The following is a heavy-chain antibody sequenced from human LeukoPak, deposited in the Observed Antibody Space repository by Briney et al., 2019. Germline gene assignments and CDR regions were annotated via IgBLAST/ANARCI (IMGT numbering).Heavy chain of an antibody. CDR1: GFTFSDYY. J-gene: IGHJ6*03. Sequence: GGSLRLSCAASGFTFSDYYMSWIRQAPGKGLEWVSYISSSGSAIYYADSVKGRFTISRDNAKNSLYLQMNSLRAEDTAVYYCARDRGTMVRGVINDYYYMDVWGKGTTVTISS. V-gene: IGHV3-11*01. CDR2: ISSSGSAI. D-gene: IGHD3-10*01. CDR3: ARDRGTMVRGVINDYYYMDV.